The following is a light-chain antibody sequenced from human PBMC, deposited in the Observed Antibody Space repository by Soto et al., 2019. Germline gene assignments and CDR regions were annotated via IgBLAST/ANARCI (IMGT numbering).Light chain of an antibody. CDR3: LQDYNDPLT. CDR2: AAS. J-gene: IGKJ1*01. Sequence: AIHMTQSPSSLSASVGDRVTITCLASQGSRNDLGWYQQKPGKAPKLLIYAASSLQSGVPSRFSGSGSGTDFTLTISSLQPEDFATYYCLQDYNDPLTFGQGTKVEIK. V-gene: IGKV1-6*01. CDR1: QGSRND.